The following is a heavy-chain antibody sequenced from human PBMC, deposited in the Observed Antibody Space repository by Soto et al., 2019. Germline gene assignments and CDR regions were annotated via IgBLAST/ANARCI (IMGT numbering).Heavy chain of an antibody. Sequence: SVKVSCKASGGTFSSYAISWVRQAPGQGLEWMGGIIPIFGTANYAQKFQGRVTITADESTSTAYMELSSLRSEDTAVYYCARPYDILTGYLRRPYDAFDIWGQGTMVTVSS. CDR2: IIPIFGTA. CDR3: ARPYDILTGYLRRPYDAFDI. D-gene: IGHD3-9*01. J-gene: IGHJ3*02. CDR1: GGTFSSYA. V-gene: IGHV1-69*13.